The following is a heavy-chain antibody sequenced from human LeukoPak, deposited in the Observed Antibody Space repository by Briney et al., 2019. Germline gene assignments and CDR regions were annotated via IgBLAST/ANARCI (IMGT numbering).Heavy chain of an antibody. J-gene: IGHJ5*02. CDR3: ARGGDSSGSYSPNWFDP. CDR1: GGTFSSYA. V-gene: IGHV1-69*13. D-gene: IGHD3-10*01. CDR2: IIPIFGTA. Sequence: SMKVSCKASGGTFSSYAISWVRQAPGQGLEWMGGIIPIFGTANYAQKFQGRVTITADESTSTAYMELSSLRSEDTAVYYCARGGDSSGSYSPNWFDPWGQGTLVTVSS.